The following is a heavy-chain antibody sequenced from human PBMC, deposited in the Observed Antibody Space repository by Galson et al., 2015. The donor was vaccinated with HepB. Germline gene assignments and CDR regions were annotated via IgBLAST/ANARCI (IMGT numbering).Heavy chain of an antibody. V-gene: IGHV3-30*09. CDR1: GFTFSSYA. CDR2: ISYDGSNK. J-gene: IGHJ4*02. D-gene: IGHD1-26*01. CDR3: ARETIVGATEGFDY. Sequence: SLRLSCAASGFTFSSYAMHWVRQAPGKGLEWVAVISYDGSNKYYADSVKGRFAISRDNSKNTLYLQMNSLRAEDTAVYYCARETIVGATEGFDYWGQGTLVTVSS.